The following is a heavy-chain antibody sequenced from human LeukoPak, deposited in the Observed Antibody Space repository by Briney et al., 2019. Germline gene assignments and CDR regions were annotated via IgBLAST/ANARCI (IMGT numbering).Heavy chain of an antibody. D-gene: IGHD3-10*01. Sequence: GGSLRLSCAASGFTFSSYGMHWVRQAPGKGLEWVAVISYDGSNKYYADSVKGRFTISRDNSKNTLYLQMNSLRAEDTAVYYCAKDLYYYGLRRLFPDIWGQGTMVTVSS. J-gene: IGHJ3*02. CDR3: AKDLYYYGLRRLFPDI. CDR1: GFTFSSYG. CDR2: ISYDGSNK. V-gene: IGHV3-30*18.